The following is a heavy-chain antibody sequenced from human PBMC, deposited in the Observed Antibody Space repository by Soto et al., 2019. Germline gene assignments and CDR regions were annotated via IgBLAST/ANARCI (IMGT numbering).Heavy chain of an antibody. CDR2: ISSSSSDT. CDR3: AGTSNNDI. Sequence: EVQLVESGGGLVKPGGSLRLSCAASGFTFSSYSMNWVRQAPGKGLEWVSSISSSSSDTYYADSMKGRFTISRDNAKKALYLQMNSLRVEDTAVYYCAGTSNNDIWGQGTLVTVSS. J-gene: IGHJ4*02. D-gene: IGHD3-9*01. CDR1: GFTFSSYS. V-gene: IGHV3-21*01.